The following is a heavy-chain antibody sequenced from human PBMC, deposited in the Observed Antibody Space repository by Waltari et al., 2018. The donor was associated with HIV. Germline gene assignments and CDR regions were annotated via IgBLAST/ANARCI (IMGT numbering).Heavy chain of an antibody. CDR3: ARGRGYYGSGSYSPDY. D-gene: IGHD3-10*01. CDR2: IYHSGST. Sequence: QVQLQESGPGLVKPSETLSLNCAVSGYSLTSGYYWGWIRQPPGKGLEWIGSIYHSGSTYYNPSLKSRVTISVDTSKNQFSLKLSSVTAADTAVYYCARGRGYYGSGSYSPDYWGQGTLVTVSS. V-gene: IGHV4-38-2*01. J-gene: IGHJ4*02. CDR1: GYSLTSGYY.